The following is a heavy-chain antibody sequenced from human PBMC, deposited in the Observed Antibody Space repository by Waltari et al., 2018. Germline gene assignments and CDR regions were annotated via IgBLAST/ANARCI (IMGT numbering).Heavy chain of an antibody. D-gene: IGHD2-2*01. CDR2: LKSKAEGGTT. V-gene: IGHV3-15*01. CDR1: GFTFANAW. CDR3: TTEGGRTWPMY. Sequence: EVQLVESGGGLVKPGDSLRLSCVASGFTFANAWINWVRQAPGKGLEWVGSLKSKAEGGTTDYAAPVKGRVAISRDDSKYTAYLQMNSLKTEDTAMYFCTTEGGRTWPMYWGQGTLVTVSS. J-gene: IGHJ4*02.